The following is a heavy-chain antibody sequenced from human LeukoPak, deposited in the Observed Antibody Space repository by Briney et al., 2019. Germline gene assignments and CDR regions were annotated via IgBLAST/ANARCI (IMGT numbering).Heavy chain of an antibody. Sequence: GGSLRLSCAASGFTFSSYNMNWVRQAPGKGLEWVSSISSSISIYYADSVKGRFTISRDNSKNSLYLQMNSLRAEDTAMYYCARDQKHVGATGNKALDYWGQGTLVTVSS. D-gene: IGHD1-26*01. CDR3: ARDQKHVGATGNKALDY. J-gene: IGHJ4*02. CDR1: GFTFSSYN. CDR2: ISSSISI. V-gene: IGHV3-21*01.